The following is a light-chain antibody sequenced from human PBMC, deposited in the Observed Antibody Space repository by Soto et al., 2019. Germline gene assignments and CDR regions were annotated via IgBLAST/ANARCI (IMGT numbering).Light chain of an antibody. CDR2: GAS. CDR1: QSVSSN. J-gene: IGKJ1*01. CDR3: QQYDNWPRT. V-gene: IGKV3-15*01. Sequence: EIVMTQSPGTLSVSPGERATLSCRASQSVSSNLAWYQQKPGQAPRLLIYGASTRATGIPSRFSGSGSGTEFTLTISSLKSEDFAVYYCQQYDNWPRTFGQGTKVDIK.